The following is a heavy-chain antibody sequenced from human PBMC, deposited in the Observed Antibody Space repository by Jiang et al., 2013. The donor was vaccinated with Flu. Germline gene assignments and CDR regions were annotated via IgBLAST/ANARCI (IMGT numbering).Heavy chain of an antibody. Sequence: QTLSLTCAISGDSVSSNSATWDWIRQSPSRGLEWLGRTYYKSKWYNDYAASVKGRININPDTSKNQFSLQLNSVTPEDTAVYYCARGSLEYSIGWAYIDYWGQGTLVTVSS. CDR2: TYYKSKWYN. V-gene: IGHV6-1*01. J-gene: IGHJ4*02. D-gene: IGHD6-19*01. CDR1: GDSVSSNSAT. CDR3: ARGSLEYSIGWAYIDY.